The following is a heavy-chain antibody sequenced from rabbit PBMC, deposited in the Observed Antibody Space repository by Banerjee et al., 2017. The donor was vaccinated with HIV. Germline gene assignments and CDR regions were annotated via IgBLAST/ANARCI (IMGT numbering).Heavy chain of an antibody. Sequence: QSLEESGGDLVKPGASLTLTCTASGFSFSSRYWICWVRQAPGKGLEWIACIYSSSDNTYYASWAKGRFTISKTSSTTVTLQMTSLTAADTATYFCARDPPYAGYNHNLWGQGTLVTVS. V-gene: IGHV1S40*01. J-gene: IGHJ4*01. CDR2: IYSSSDNT. CDR3: ARDPPYAGYNHNL. D-gene: IGHD7-1*01. CDR1: GFSFSSRYW.